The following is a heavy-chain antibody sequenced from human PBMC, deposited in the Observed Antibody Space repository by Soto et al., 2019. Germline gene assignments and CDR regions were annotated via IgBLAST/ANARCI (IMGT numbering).Heavy chain of an antibody. Sequence: GGSLRLSCAASGLTFSSNGMSWVRQAPGKGLEWVSGISDSGGRTYYADSVKGRFTISRDNSKNTLYLQMNSLRAEDTAVYYCARDGGVGVVIIEYYYYGMDVWGQGTTVTVSS. CDR1: GLTFSSNG. D-gene: IGHD3-3*01. J-gene: IGHJ6*02. CDR2: ISDSGGRT. V-gene: IGHV3-23*01. CDR3: ARDGGVGVVIIEYYYYGMDV.